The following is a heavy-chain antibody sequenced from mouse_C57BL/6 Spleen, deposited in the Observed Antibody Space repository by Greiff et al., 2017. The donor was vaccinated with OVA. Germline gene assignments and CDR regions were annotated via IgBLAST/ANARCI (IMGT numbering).Heavy chain of an antibody. CDR3: TSYYYGSSYV. Sequence: VQLQQSGAELVRPGASVKLSCTASGFNIKDDYMHWVKQRPEQGLEWIGWIDPENGDTEYASKFQGKATITADTSSTTAYLQLSSLTSEDAAVYYCTSYYYGSSYVWGQGTTLTVSS. CDR1: GFNIKDDY. J-gene: IGHJ2*01. D-gene: IGHD1-1*01. V-gene: IGHV14-4*01. CDR2: IDPENGDT.